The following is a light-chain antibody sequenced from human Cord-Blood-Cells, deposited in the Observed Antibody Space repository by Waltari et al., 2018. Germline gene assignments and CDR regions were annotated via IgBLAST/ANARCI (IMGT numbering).Light chain of an antibody. CDR3: QQSYSTPRT. CDR2: AAS. Sequence: DIQMTQSPSSLSASVGDRVTITCRASQSISSYLNWYKQKPGKAPKLLIYAASSWQSGVPSRFSVSGSGTDFTLTISSLQPEDFATYYCQQSYSTPRTFGQGTKVEIK. J-gene: IGKJ1*01. V-gene: IGKV1-39*01. CDR1: QSISSY.